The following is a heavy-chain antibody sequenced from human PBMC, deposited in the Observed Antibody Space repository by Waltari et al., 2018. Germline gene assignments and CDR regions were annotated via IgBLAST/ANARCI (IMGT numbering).Heavy chain of an antibody. CDR3: ARQRLAGTGGVDY. Sequence: EVQLVQSGAEVKKPGESLKISCKGSGYSFTSYWIVWVRQMPGKGLEGMGVIRPGGTDPRYSPPFQCQVTSSADKSISTAYLQWSSLKAADTAMYYCARQRLAGTGGVDYWGQGTLVTVSS. D-gene: IGHD6-19*01. V-gene: IGHV5-51*01. J-gene: IGHJ4*02. CDR1: GYSFTSYW. CDR2: IRPGGTDP.